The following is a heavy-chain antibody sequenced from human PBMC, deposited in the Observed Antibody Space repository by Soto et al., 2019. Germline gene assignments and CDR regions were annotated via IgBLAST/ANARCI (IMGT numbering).Heavy chain of an antibody. D-gene: IGHD2-15*01. V-gene: IGHV1-18*01. J-gene: IGHJ3*02. Sequence: GASVKVSCKASGYTFTSYGISWVRQAPGQGLEWMGWISAYNGNTNYAQKLQGRVTMTTDTSTSTAYMELRSLRSDDTAVYYCARVGGDIVVVVADVGAFDSWGQGTMVTVAS. CDR2: ISAYNGNT. CDR3: ARVGGDIVVVVADVGAFDS. CDR1: GYTFTSYG.